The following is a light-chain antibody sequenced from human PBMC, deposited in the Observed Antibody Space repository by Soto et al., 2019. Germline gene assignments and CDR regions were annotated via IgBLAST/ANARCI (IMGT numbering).Light chain of an antibody. Sequence: QSVLTQPASVSGSPGQSITISCTGTSSDVGGYNYVSWYQQHPGKAPKLMIYEVSNRPSGVSNRFSGSKSGNTASLTISGLQAEDEADYYCTSYVGSSNVNWVFGGGTKVTVL. V-gene: IGLV2-14*01. CDR3: TSYVGSSNVNWV. CDR1: SSDVGGYNY. CDR2: EVS. J-gene: IGLJ3*02.